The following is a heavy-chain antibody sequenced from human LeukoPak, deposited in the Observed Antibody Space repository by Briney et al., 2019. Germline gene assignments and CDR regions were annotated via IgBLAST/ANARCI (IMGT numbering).Heavy chain of an antibody. J-gene: IGHJ4*02. Sequence: ASVKVSCKASGYTFTNYGINWVRQAPGQGLEWMGWISAHNGNTNYAQKVQGRVTMTIDTSTTTGYMELRSLRSDDTAVYYCARLVDDDSGTYWFYFDSWGQGTLVTVSS. CDR1: GYTFTNYG. CDR2: ISAHNGNT. D-gene: IGHD1-26*01. CDR3: ARLVDDDSGTYWFYFDS. V-gene: IGHV1-18*04.